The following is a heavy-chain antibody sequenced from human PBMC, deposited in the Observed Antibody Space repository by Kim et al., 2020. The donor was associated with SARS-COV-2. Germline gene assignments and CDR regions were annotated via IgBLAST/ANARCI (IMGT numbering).Heavy chain of an antibody. CDR3: AHSRIFGVVTLKGGTVFDY. V-gene: IGHV2-5*02. Sequence: SGPTLVNPTQTLTLTCTFSGFSLSTSGVGVGWIRQPPGKALEWLALIYWDDDKRYSPSLKSRLTITKDTSKNQVVLTMTNMDPVDTATYYCAHSRIFGVVTLKGGTVFDYWGQGTLVTVSS. CDR2: IYWDDDK. CDR1: GFSLSTSGVG. D-gene: IGHD3-3*01. J-gene: IGHJ4*02.